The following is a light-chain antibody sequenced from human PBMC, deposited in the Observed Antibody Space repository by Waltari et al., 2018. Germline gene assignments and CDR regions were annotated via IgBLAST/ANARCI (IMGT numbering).Light chain of an antibody. J-gene: IGKJ1*01. CDR3: QQSYISPRT. V-gene: IGKV1-39*01. Sequence: DIQLTQSPSSLSASVGDNVTMTCRASQRITNFLNWYQQKSGEAPKLLIYGASNLQDGVPSKFSGSGSGTDFTLTISCLQPEDFGTYFCQQSYISPRTFGPGTKVEI. CDR1: QRITNF. CDR2: GAS.